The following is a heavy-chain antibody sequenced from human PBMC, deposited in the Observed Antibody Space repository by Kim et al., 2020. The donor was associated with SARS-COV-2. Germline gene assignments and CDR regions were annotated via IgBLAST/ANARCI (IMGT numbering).Heavy chain of an antibody. D-gene: IGHD3-10*01. Sequence: YSPPFKGQVTISVDKSISTAYLQWSSLKASDTARYYCARQRRGGYYFGMDVWGQGTTVTVSS. J-gene: IGHJ6*02. V-gene: IGHV5-51*01. CDR3: ARQRRGGYYFGMDV.